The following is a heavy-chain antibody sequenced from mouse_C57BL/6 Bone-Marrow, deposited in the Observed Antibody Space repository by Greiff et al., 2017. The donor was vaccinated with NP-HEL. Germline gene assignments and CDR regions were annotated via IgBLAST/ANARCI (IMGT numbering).Heavy chain of an antibody. J-gene: IGHJ2*01. CDR3: ATPLITMVVPYFDY. CDR2: IHPNSGST. V-gene: IGHV1-64*01. D-gene: IGHD1-1*01. Sequence: VQLQQPGAELVKPGASVKLSCKASGYTFTSYWMHWVKQRPGQGLEWIGMIHPNSGSTNYNEKFKSKATLTVDKSSSTAYMQLSSLTSEDSAVYYCATPLITMVVPYFDYWGQGTTLTVSS. CDR1: GYTFTSYW.